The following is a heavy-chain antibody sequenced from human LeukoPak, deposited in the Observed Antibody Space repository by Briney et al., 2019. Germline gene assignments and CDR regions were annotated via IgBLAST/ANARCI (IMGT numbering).Heavy chain of an antibody. CDR3: ARGNYGDYET. CDR1: GFTFSSYN. Sequence: GGSLRLSCAASGFTFSSYNMNWVRQAPGKGLEWVSSISSDSLYIFYADSVKGRFTISRDNAKNSLYLQMSSLRAEDTAVYYCARGNYGDYETWGQGTLVTVSS. J-gene: IGHJ4*02. D-gene: IGHD4-17*01. V-gene: IGHV3-21*01. CDR2: ISSDSLYI.